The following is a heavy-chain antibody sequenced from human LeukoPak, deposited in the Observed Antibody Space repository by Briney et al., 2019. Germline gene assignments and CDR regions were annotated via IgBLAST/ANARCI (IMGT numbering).Heavy chain of an antibody. CDR2: ISYDGSNK. CDR1: GFTFSSYA. CDR3: VRDILTDRGYFDY. D-gene: IGHD3-9*01. J-gene: IGHJ4*02. V-gene: IGHV3-30*04. Sequence: GGSLRLSCAASGFTFSSYAMHWVRQAPGKGLEWVAVISYDGSNKYYADSVKGRFTISRDNTKNTLYLQMNSLRAEDTAVYYCVRDILTDRGYFDYWGQGTLVTVSS.